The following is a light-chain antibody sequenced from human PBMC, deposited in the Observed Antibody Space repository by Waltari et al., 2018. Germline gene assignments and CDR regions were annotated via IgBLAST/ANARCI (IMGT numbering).Light chain of an antibody. CDR3: QVWDDVTDSGV. CDR1: NIGGQS. CDR2: YDS. V-gene: IGLV3-21*04. Sequence: YVLTQPPSVSVAPGKTARLTCGGDNIGGQSVNWYQPKPGQAPVLVMFYDSDRPSEIPERFSGSNSGNTATLTISWVEAGDEADYHCQVWDDVTDSGVFGGGTKLTVL. J-gene: IGLJ3*02.